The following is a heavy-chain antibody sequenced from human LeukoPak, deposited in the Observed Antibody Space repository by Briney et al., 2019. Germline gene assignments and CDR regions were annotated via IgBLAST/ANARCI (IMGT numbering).Heavy chain of an antibody. D-gene: IGHD1-26*01. CDR1: GFTFSSYA. CDR2: ISGSGGST. Sequence: GGSLRLSCAASGFTFSSYAMSWVRQAPGKGLEWVSAISGSGGSTYYADSVKGRFTISRDYSKNTLYLQMNSLRAEDTAVYYCAKSGAIGTSVDYYFDYWGQGTLVTVSS. V-gene: IGHV3-23*01. J-gene: IGHJ4*02. CDR3: AKSGAIGTSVDYYFDY.